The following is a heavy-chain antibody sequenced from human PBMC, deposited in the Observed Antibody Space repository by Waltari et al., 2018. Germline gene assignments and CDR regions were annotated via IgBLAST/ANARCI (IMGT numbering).Heavy chain of an antibody. CDR3: ARLRVPGWFDP. J-gene: IGHJ5*02. V-gene: IGHV2-26*01. Sequence: QVTLKESGPVLVKPTETLTLTCTVSGFSLSNARMGVSWIRQPPGKALEWLAHIFSNDEKSYSTSLKSRLTISKDTSKSQVVLTMTNMDPVDTATYYCARLRVPGWFDPWGQGTLVTVSS. CDR2: IFSNDEK. D-gene: IGHD3-10*01. CDR1: GFSLSNARMG.